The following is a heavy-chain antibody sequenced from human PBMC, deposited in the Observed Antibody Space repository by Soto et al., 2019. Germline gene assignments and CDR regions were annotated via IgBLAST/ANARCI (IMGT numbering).Heavy chain of an antibody. Sequence: SEALSLTCNVSGGPINSPDYYWTRLRQYTGKGLEWIGYLYFNGGTQYNPSLRTPITMSLDTSKKHFSLTMRSVTGADTAVYYCARGIIVYGRCCDPHALFSARAQGASVPGSS. CDR3: ARGIIVYGRCCDPHALFSA. V-gene: IGHV4-30-4*01. J-gene: IGHJ4*02. CDR1: GGPINSPDYY. D-gene: IGHD3-10*01. CDR2: LYFNGGT.